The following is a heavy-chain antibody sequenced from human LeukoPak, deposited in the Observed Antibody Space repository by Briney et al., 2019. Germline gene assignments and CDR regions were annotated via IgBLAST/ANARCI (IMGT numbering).Heavy chain of an antibody. D-gene: IGHD2-15*01. CDR2: INWNGDSR. Sequence: GGSLRLSCTASGFKYDEYGMTWVRQAPGKGLEWVSDINWNGDSRGYAHSVRGRFTIYRDNSKNSLYLQMNSLGAEDTAVYYCAREGRKSRGVDIVRKKETGYYYMDVWGKGTTVTVSS. CDR3: AREGRKSRGVDIVRKKETGYYYMDV. V-gene: IGHV3-20*04. CDR1: GFKYDEYG. J-gene: IGHJ6*03.